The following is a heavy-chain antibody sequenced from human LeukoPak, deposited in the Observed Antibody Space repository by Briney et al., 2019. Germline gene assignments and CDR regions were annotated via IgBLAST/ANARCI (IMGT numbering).Heavy chain of an antibody. D-gene: IGHD3-16*01. CDR2: ISYDGSNK. J-gene: IGHJ6*02. CDR1: GFTFSSYA. CDR3: ARAMISYNYYYGMDV. V-gene: IGHV3-30-3*01. Sequence: GGSLRLSCAASGFTFSSYAMHWVRQAPGKGLEWVAVISYDGSNKYYADSVKGRFTNSRDNSKNTLYLQMNSLRAEDTAVYYCARAMISYNYYYGMDVWGQGTTVTVSS.